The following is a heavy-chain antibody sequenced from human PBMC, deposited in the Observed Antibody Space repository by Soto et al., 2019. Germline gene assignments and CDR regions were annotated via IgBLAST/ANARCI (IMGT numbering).Heavy chain of an antibody. CDR1: GGSLSGYY. V-gene: IGHV4-34*01. D-gene: IGHD3-9*01. J-gene: IGHJ6*02. CDR2: INHSGST. CDR3: ARGKLRYFDWLRSDYGMDV. Sequence: SETLSLTCAVYGGSLSGYYWSWIRQPPGKGLEWIGEINHSGSTNYNPSLKSRVTISVDTSKNQFSLKLSSVTAADTAVYYCARGKLRYFDWLRSDYGMDVWGQGTTVTSP.